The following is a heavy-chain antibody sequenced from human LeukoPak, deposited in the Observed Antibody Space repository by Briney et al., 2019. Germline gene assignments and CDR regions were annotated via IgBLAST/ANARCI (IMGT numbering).Heavy chain of an antibody. CDR3: AKSLGYCSGGICSHYYYYGMDV. Sequence: GGSLRLSCAASGFTFSSYAMSWVRQAPGKGLEWVSAISGSGGSTYYADSVKGRFTISRDNSKNTLYLQMNSLRAEDTAVYYCAKSLGYCSGGICSHYYYYGMDVWGQGTTVTVSS. CDR1: GFTFSSYA. D-gene: IGHD2-15*01. CDR2: ISGSGGST. J-gene: IGHJ6*02. V-gene: IGHV3-23*01.